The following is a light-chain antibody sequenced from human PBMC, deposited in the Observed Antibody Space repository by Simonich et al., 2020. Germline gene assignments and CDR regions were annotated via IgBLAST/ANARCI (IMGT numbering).Light chain of an antibody. CDR3: QQYYSTPLT. Sequence: DIVMTQSPDSLAVSLGERATINCKSSQSVLYSSNNKNDLAWYQQKPGQPPKLLIYWASTRESGVPDRFSGSGSGTDVTLTISSLQAEDVAVYYCQQYYSTPLTFGPGTKVDIK. V-gene: IGKV4-1*01. CDR1: QSVLYSSNNKND. CDR2: WAS. J-gene: IGKJ3*01.